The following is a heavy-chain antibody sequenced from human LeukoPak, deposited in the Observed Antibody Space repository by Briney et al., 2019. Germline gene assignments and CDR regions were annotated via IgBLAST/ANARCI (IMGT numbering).Heavy chain of an antibody. J-gene: IGHJ4*02. CDR1: GYTFTSYG. CDR3: ARAKPQLERRHYFDY. V-gene: IGHV1-46*01. Sequence: ASVKVSCKASGYTFTSYGISWVRQAPGEGLEWMGIINPTGGSTSYAQKFQGRVTMTRDTSTSTVYMELSSLRSEDTAVYYCARAKPQLERRHYFDYWGQGTLVTVSS. CDR2: INPTGGST. D-gene: IGHD1-1*01.